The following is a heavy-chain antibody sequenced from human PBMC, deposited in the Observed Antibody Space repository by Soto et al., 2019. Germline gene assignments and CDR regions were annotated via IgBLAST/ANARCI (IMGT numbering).Heavy chain of an antibody. V-gene: IGHV3-15*07. Sequence: GGSLRLSCAASGFIFSNAWRNWVRQAPGKGLEWVGRITDKTNGGTTDYAAPVKGRFTISRDDSKSTLYLQMNSLKAEDTAVYYCITKRGSNSGPYAIFDHWGQGTLVTVFS. CDR1: GFIFSNAW. CDR3: ITKRGSNSGPYAIFDH. D-gene: IGHD5-18*01. J-gene: IGHJ4*02. CDR2: ITDKTNGGTT.